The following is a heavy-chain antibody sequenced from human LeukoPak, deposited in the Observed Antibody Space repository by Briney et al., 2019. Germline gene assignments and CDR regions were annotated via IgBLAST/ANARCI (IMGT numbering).Heavy chain of an antibody. D-gene: IGHD3-22*01. J-gene: IGHJ4*02. Sequence: GGSLRLSCVVSGFAFSDYYMNWIRQAPGKGLEWLSYISGSSSHILYADSVKGRFTISRDNAKNSLYLQMNTLRAEDTAVYYCARFELDSGGYASNFDSWGQGTLVTVSS. CDR3: ARFELDSGGYASNFDS. V-gene: IGHV3-11*06. CDR2: ISGSSSHI. CDR1: GFAFSDYY.